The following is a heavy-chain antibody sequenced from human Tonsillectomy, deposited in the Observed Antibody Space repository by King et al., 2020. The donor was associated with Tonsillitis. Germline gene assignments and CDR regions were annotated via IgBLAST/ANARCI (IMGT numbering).Heavy chain of an antibody. J-gene: IGHJ6*02. CDR2: IYHSGSI. Sequence: VQLQESGPGLVKSSGTLSLTCAVSVGYISSSYWWSWVRQPPGKGLEWIGEIYHSGSINYNPSLKSRDTISVDKSKNQFSLKLSSVTAADTAVYYCARVGNDFWSGRFYGMDVWGQGTTVTVSS. CDR1: VGYISSSYW. V-gene: IGHV4-4*02. CDR3: ARVGNDFWSGRFYGMDV. D-gene: IGHD3-3*01.